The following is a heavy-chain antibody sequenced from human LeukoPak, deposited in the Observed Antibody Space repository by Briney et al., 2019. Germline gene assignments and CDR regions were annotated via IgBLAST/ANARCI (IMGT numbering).Heavy chain of an antibody. V-gene: IGHV3-11*04. CDR2: ISSSGSTI. Sequence: GGSLRLSCAASGFTFSDYYMSWIRQAPGKGLEWVSYISSSGSTIYYADSVKGRFTISRDNSKNTLYLQMNSLRAEDTAVYYCAKQDSSGSFLDYWGQGTLVTVSS. D-gene: IGHD3-22*01. CDR1: GFTFSDYY. CDR3: AKQDSSGSFLDY. J-gene: IGHJ4*02.